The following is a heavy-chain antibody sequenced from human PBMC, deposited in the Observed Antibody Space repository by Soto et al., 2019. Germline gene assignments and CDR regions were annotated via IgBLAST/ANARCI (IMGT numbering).Heavy chain of an antibody. CDR3: ARLGGLLQTPYFDY. CDR2: IYYSAST. J-gene: IGHJ4*02. Sequence: SETLSLTCTVSGCSYWGWIRQPPGKGLEWIGSIYYSASTYYNPSLKSRVTISVDTSKNQFSLKLSSVTAADTAVYYCARLGGLLQTPYFDYWGQGALVTVSS. V-gene: IGHV4-39*01. D-gene: IGHD1-1*01. CDR1: GCSY.